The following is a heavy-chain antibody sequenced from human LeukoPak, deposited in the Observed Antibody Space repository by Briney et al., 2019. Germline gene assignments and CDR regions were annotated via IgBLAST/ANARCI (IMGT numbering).Heavy chain of an antibody. Sequence: PSETLSLTCTVSGASISSARYYWGWIRQPPGKGLEWIGSIYYSGSTYYNPSLKSRVTISVDTSKNQFSLKLSSVTAADTAVYYCARHEEAAAGTWYFDYWGQGTLVTVSS. V-gene: IGHV4-39*01. CDR1: GASISSARYY. CDR3: ARHEEAAAGTWYFDY. D-gene: IGHD6-13*01. CDR2: IYYSGST. J-gene: IGHJ4*02.